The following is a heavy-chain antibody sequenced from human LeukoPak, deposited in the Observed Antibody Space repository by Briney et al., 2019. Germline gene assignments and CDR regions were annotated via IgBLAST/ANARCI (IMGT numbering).Heavy chain of an antibody. D-gene: IGHD3-10*01. V-gene: IGHV3-23*01. Sequence: GGSLRLSCAASGFTFRTYAMSWVRQAPGKGLEWVSTVSGSGGNTYYADYVKGRFTISRDNAKNTLHLQMNSLRAEDTAIYYCAREGYYGSGSPPSLYFDYWGQGTLVTVSS. CDR3: AREGYYGSGSPPSLYFDY. CDR2: VSGSGGNT. J-gene: IGHJ4*02. CDR1: GFTFRTYA.